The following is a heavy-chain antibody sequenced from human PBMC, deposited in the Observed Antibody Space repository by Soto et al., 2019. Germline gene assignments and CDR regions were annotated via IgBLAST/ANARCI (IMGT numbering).Heavy chain of an antibody. D-gene: IGHD2-15*01. J-gene: IGHJ4*02. CDR3: ARSGQSRYCSGGSCFDY. CDR1: GGSISSSSYY. CDR2: IYYSGST. Sequence: PSETLSLTCTVSGGSISSSSYYWGWIRQPPGKGLEWIGSIYYSGSTYYNPSLKSRVTISVDTSKNQFSLKLSSVTAADTAVYYCARSGQSRYCSGGSCFDYWGQGTLVTVAS. V-gene: IGHV4-39*01.